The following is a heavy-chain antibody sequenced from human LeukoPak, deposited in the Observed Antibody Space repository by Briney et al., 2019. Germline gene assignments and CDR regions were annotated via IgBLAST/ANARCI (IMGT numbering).Heavy chain of an antibody. CDR2: ISGSGGST. J-gene: IGHJ4*02. CDR1: GFAFNSYA. D-gene: IGHD5-12*01. V-gene: IGHV3-23*01. Sequence: GGSLRLSCAASGFAFNSYAMSWVRQAPGKGLEWVSAISGSGGSTYYADSVRGRFTISRDNSKNTLYLQMNSLRAEDTAVYYCAKVLRGGYSGYDFDYWGQGTLVTVSS. CDR3: AKVLRGGYSGYDFDY.